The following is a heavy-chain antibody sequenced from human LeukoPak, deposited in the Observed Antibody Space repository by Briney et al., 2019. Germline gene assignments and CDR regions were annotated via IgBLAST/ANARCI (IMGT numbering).Heavy chain of an antibody. CDR2: IKSKTDGGTT. Sequence: GGSLRLSCAASGFTFSNAWLSWVRQAPGKGLEWVGRIKSKTDGGTTDYAAPVKGRFTISRDDSKNTLYLQMNSLKTEDTAVYYCTTDRYGNAFDIWGQGTMVTVSS. J-gene: IGHJ3*02. D-gene: IGHD3-16*02. CDR3: TTDRYGNAFDI. V-gene: IGHV3-15*01. CDR1: GFTFSNAW.